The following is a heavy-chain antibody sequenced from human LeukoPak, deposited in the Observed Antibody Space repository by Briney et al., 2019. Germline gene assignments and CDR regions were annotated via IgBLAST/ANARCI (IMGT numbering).Heavy chain of an antibody. J-gene: IGHJ4*02. Sequence: SVKVSCKASGGTSSIYAISWVRQAPGQGLEWMGGIIPIFGTSNYAQKFQGRVTITTDESTSTAYMELSSLRSEDTAVYYCARGDDYYDTSGYYYVSAYWGRGTLVTVSS. CDR1: GGTSSIYA. V-gene: IGHV1-69*05. D-gene: IGHD3-22*01. CDR2: IIPIFGTS. CDR3: ARGDDYYDTSGYYYVSAY.